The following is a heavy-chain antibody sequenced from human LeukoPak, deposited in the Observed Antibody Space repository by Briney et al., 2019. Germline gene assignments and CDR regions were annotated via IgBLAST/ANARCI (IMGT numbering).Heavy chain of an antibody. CDR1: GYTFTSYD. V-gene: IGHV1-8*01. CDR3: ARKGSSWYPFDY. CDR2: MNPNSGNT. J-gene: IGHJ4*02. D-gene: IGHD6-13*01. Sequence: ASVKVSCKASGYTFTSYDINWVRQATGQGLEWMGWMNPNSGNTGYAQKFQGRVTMTRNTSISTAYMELSSLRSADTAVYYCARKGSSWYPFDYWGQGTLVTVSS.